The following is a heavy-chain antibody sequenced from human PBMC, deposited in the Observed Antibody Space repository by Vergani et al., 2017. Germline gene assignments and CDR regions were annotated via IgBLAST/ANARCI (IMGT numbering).Heavy chain of an antibody. CDR3: AKPRAAYSSSWYGGY. J-gene: IGHJ4*02. CDR2: ISGSGGST. CDR1: GFTFSSYA. Sequence: EVQLLESGRGLVQPGGSLRLSCAASGFTFSSYAMSWVRQAPGKGLEWVSAISGSGGSTYYADSVKGRFTISRDNSKNTLYLQMNSLRAEDTAVYYCAKPRAAYSSSWYGGYWGQGTLVTVSS. V-gene: IGHV3-23*01. D-gene: IGHD6-13*01.